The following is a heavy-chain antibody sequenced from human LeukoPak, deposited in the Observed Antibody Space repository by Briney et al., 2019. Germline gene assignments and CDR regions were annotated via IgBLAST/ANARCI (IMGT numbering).Heavy chain of an antibody. V-gene: IGHV1-2*02. CDR1: RYTFTGYY. CDR3: VRDGSFDI. J-gene: IGHJ3*02. Sequence: ASVKVSCKPSRYTFTGYYIHWVRQTPGQGPEWMGWISPNSDGTNYAQKFQDRVSMTRDTSINTAYMELSRLRSDDTAVYYCVRDGSFDIWGQGTMVTVSS. CDR2: ISPNSDGT. D-gene: IGHD3-10*01.